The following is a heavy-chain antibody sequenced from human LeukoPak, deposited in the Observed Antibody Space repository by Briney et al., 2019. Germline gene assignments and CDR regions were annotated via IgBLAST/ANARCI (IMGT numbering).Heavy chain of an antibody. D-gene: IGHD4-23*01. CDR3: ARDLTTVVTPDYFDY. CDR1: GYTLTELS. CDR2: FDPEDGET. J-gene: IGHJ4*02. V-gene: IGHV1-24*01. Sequence: ASVKVSCKVSGYTLTELSMHWVRQAPGKGLGWMGGFDPEDGETIYAQKFQGRVTMTTDTSTSTAYMELRSLRSDDTAVYYCARDLTTVVTPDYFDYWGQGTLVTVSS.